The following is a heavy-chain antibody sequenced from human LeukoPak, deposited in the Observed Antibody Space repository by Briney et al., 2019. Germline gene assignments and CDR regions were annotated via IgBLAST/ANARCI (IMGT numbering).Heavy chain of an antibody. CDR2: INPSGGST. CDR1: GYTFTGYY. J-gene: IGHJ4*02. D-gene: IGHD3-10*01. V-gene: IGHV1-46*01. Sequence: GASVKVSCKASGYTFTGYYMHWVRQAPGQGLEWMGIINPSGGSTSYAQKFQGRVTMTRDTSTSTVYMELSSLRSDDTAVYYCARDPSSLYYYGSGSYYHLDYWGQGTLVTVSS. CDR3: ARDPSSLYYYGSGSYYHLDY.